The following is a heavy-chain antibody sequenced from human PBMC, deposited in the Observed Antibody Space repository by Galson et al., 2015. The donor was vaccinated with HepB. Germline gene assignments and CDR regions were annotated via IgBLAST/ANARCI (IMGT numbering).Heavy chain of an antibody. J-gene: IGHJ6*02. CDR1: GFTFSSYW. CDR2: ISYDGSNK. V-gene: IGHV3-30-3*01. D-gene: IGHD3-10*02. Sequence: SLRLSCAASGFTFSSYWMHWVRQAPGKGLVWVAVISYDGSNKYYADSVKGRFTISRDNSKNTLYLQMNSLRAEDTAVYYCARVTMIGYYYYGMDVWGQGTTVTVSS. CDR3: ARVTMIGYYYYGMDV.